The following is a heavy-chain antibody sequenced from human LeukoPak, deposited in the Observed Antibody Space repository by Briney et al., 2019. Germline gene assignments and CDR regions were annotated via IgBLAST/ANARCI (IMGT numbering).Heavy chain of an antibody. J-gene: IGHJ4*02. CDR1: GGSFSGYY. CDR3: ARGPDILTGYPLDY. CDR2: IYYSGST. V-gene: IGHV4-59*01. Sequence: SETLSLTCAVYGGSFSGYYWSWIRQPPGKGLEWIGYIYYSGSTNYNPSLKSRVTISVDTSKNQFSLKLSSVTAADTAVYYCARGPDILTGYPLDYWGQGTLVTVSS. D-gene: IGHD3-9*01.